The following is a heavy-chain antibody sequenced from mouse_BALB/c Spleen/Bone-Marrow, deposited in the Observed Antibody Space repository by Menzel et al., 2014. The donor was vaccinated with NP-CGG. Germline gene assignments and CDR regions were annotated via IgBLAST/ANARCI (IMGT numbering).Heavy chain of an antibody. CDR2: INPTNGGT. J-gene: IGHJ3*01. CDR3: AIWGRLAY. Sequence: VQLQESGAELVKPGASVKLSCKASGYTFTTYWMHWVKLRPGQGFEWIGEINPTNGGTNYNEKFKRKATLTVEKFSSTAYMQLSSLTSEDSTVYYCAIWGRLAYWGQGTLVTVSA. CDR1: GYTFTTYW. V-gene: IGHV1S16*01.